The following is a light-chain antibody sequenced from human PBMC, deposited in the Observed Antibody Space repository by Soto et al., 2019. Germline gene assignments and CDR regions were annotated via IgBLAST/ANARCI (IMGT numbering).Light chain of an antibody. CDR3: QTWGTGIVV. CDR1: SGHSSYA. V-gene: IGLV4-69*01. J-gene: IGLJ2*01. CDR2: LNSDGSH. Sequence: QLVLTQSPSASASLGASVKLTCTLSSGHSSYAIAWHQQQPEKGPRYLMKLNSDGSHSKGDGIPDRFSGSSSGAERYLTISXXXSXXXADYYCQTWGTGIVVFGGGTKL.